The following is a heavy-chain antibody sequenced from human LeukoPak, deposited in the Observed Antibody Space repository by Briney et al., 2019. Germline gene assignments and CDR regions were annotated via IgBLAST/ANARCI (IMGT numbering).Heavy chain of an antibody. CDR2: ISSSSSYI. V-gene: IGHV3-21*01. J-gene: IGHJ4*02. D-gene: IGHD6-19*01. CDR3: ARVALYSSGLFDY. Sequence: PGGSLRLSCAASGFTFSSYAMSWVRQAPGKGLEWVSSISSSSSYIYYADPVKGRFTISRDNAKNSLYLQMNSLRAEDTAVYYCARVALYSSGLFDYWGQGTLVTVSS. CDR1: GFTFSSYA.